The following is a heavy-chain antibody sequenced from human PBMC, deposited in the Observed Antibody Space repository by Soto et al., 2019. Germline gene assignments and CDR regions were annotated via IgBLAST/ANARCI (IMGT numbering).Heavy chain of an antibody. CDR2: ISSSSSTI. V-gene: IGHV3-48*02. Sequence: EVQLVESGGGLVQPGGSLRLSCAASGFTFSSYSMNWVRQAPGKGLEWVSYISSSSSTIYYADSVKGRFTISRDNAKNSLYLQMNSLRDEDTAVYYCARDDCSGGSCYRASYYYGMDVWGQGTTVTVSS. CDR1: GFTFSSYS. D-gene: IGHD2-15*01. CDR3: ARDDCSGGSCYRASYYYGMDV. J-gene: IGHJ6*02.